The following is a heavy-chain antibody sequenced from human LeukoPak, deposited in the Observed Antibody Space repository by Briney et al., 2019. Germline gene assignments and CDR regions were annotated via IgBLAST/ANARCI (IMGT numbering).Heavy chain of an antibody. CDR2: ISAYNGNT. CDR1: GYTFTSYG. CDR3: ARTTYYDFWSGYYTDY. Sequence: ASVKVSRKASGYTFTSYGISWVRQAPGQGLEWMGWISAYNGNTNYAQKLQGRVTMTTDTSTSTAYMELRSLRSDDTAVYYCARTTYYDFWSGYYTDYWGQGTLVTVSS. V-gene: IGHV1-18*01. J-gene: IGHJ4*02. D-gene: IGHD3-3*01.